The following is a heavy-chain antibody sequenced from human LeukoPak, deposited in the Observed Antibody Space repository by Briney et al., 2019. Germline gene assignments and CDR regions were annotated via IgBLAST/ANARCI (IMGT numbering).Heavy chain of an antibody. Sequence: GGSLRLSCAASGFTFNNYSMNWVRLAPGKGLEWVSSISGGVETTYYADSAKGRFTISRDNSQNTLYLQMNSLRAEDTAVYYWARDYADYVGYFFFDYWGQGTLVTVSS. CDR2: ISGGVETT. J-gene: IGHJ4*02. V-gene: IGHV3-23*01. CDR1: GFTFNNYS. CDR3: ARDYADYVGYFFFDY. D-gene: IGHD4-17*01.